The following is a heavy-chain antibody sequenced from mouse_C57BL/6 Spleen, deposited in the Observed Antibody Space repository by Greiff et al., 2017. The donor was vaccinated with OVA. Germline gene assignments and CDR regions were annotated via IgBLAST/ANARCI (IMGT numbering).Heavy chain of an antibody. CDR1: GYTFTDYY. V-gene: IGHV1-26*01. CDR2: INPNNGGT. CDR3: ARFHYSNPWFAY. Sequence: VQLQQSGPELVKPGASVKISCKASGYTFTDYYMNWVKQSHGKSLEWIGDINPNNGGTSYNQKFKGKATLTVDKSSSTAYMELRSLTSEDSAVYYCARFHYSNPWFAYWGQGTLVTVSA. J-gene: IGHJ3*01. D-gene: IGHD2-5*01.